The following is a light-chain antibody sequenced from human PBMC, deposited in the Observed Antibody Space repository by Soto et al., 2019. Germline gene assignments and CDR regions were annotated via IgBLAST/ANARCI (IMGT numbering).Light chain of an antibody. CDR3: QQYGSSGT. CDR2: GAS. V-gene: IGKV3-20*01. J-gene: IGKJ1*01. CDR1: QSVSNNY. Sequence: ALRQSPGTLSVSPWDRATLSCRASQSVSNNYLAWYQQKPGQAPRLLIYGASNRATGIQDRFSGSGSGTEFTLTISRLEPEDFAVYYCQQYGSSGTFGQGTKVEIK.